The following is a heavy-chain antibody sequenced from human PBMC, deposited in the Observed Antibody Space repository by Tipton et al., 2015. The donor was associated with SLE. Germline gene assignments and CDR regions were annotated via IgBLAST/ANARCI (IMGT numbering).Heavy chain of an antibody. CDR2: ISSSSSYI. D-gene: IGHD4-17*01. V-gene: IGHV3-21*03. CDR3: ARVPGDYSYYFDY. J-gene: IGHJ4*02. Sequence: LSLTCAVYGGSSSGYYWSWIRQSAGKGLEWVSSISSSSSYIYYADSVKGRFTISRDNAKNSLYLQMNSLRAEDTAVYYCARVPGDYSYYFDYWGQGTLVTVSS. CDR1: GGSSSGYY.